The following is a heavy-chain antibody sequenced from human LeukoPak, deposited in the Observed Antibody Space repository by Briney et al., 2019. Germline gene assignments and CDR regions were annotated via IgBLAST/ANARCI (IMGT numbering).Heavy chain of an antibody. CDR3: ARELAAAGSYYFDY. J-gene: IGHJ4*02. CDR2: INPSGGST. V-gene: IGHV1-46*01. CDR1: GYTFTSYY. Sequence: GASVKLSCKASGYTFTSYYMHWVRQAPGQGLEWMGIINPSGGSTSYAQKFQGRVTMTRDMSTSTVYMELSRLRSEDTAVYYCARELAAAGSYYFDYWGQGTLVTVSS. D-gene: IGHD6-13*01.